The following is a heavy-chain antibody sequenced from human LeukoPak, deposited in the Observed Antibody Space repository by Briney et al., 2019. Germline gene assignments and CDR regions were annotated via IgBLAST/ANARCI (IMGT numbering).Heavy chain of an antibody. CDR1: GFTFSSYA. D-gene: IGHD3-3*01. Sequence: GGSLRLSCAASGFTFSSYAMSWVRQAPGKGLEWVSAISGSGGSTYYADSVKGRFTISRDNSKNTLYLQMNSLRAEDTAVYYCARGTIFGVVIFDAFDIWGQGTMVTVSS. V-gene: IGHV3-23*01. J-gene: IGHJ3*02. CDR3: ARGTIFGVVIFDAFDI. CDR2: ISGSGGST.